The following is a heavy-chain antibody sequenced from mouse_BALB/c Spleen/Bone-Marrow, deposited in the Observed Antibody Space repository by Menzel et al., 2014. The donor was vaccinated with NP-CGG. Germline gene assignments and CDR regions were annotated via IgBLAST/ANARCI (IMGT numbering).Heavy chain of an antibody. V-gene: IGHV5-6-3*01. CDR3: ARGLDY. CDR2: INTNGGNT. Sequence: EVKLMESGGGLVQPGGSLKLSCAASGFTFSSYGMSWVRQTPDKRLELVATINTNGGNTYYPDSVKGRFTISRDNAKNTLYLQMSSLKSEDTAMYYYARGLDYWGQGTTLTVSS. CDR1: GFTFSSYG. J-gene: IGHJ2*01.